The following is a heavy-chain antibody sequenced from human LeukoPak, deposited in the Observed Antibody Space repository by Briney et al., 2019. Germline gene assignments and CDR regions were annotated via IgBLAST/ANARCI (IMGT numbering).Heavy chain of an antibody. Sequence: SETLSLTCTVSGSSISNYYWGWIRQAPGKGLEWIGYIYYSGSTNYNPSLKSRVTISVDTSKNQFSLKLSSVTAADTAVYYCARVSYDSSGYPNWFDPWGQGTLVTVSS. V-gene: IGHV4-59*01. D-gene: IGHD3-22*01. J-gene: IGHJ5*02. CDR2: IYYSGST. CDR3: ARVSYDSSGYPNWFDP. CDR1: GSSISNYY.